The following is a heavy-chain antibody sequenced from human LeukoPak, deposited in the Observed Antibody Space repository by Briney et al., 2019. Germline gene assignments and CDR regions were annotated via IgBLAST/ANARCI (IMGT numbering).Heavy chain of an antibody. Sequence: DPSETLSLTCTVSGGSISSYYWSWIRQPAGKGLEWIGRIYTSGSTNYNPSLKSRVTMSVDTSKNQFSLKLSSVTAADTAVYYCARDLDSGGWYFGPGGDAFDIWGQGTMVTVSS. CDR1: GGSISSYY. J-gene: IGHJ3*02. V-gene: IGHV4-4*07. CDR2: IYTSGST. D-gene: IGHD6-19*01. CDR3: ARDLDSGGWYFGPGGDAFDI.